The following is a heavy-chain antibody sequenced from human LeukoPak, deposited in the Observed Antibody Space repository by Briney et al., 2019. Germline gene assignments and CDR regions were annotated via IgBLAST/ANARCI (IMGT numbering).Heavy chain of an antibody. V-gene: IGHV7-4-1*02. J-gene: IGHJ4*02. CDR2: INTNTGNP. Sequence: ASVKVSCKASGYTFTSSGITWVRQAPGQGLEWMGWINTNTGNPTYAQGFTGRFVFSLDTSVSTAYLQISSLKAEDTAVYYCAREYSARGSGWYYWGQGTLVTVSS. CDR3: AREYSARGSGWYY. D-gene: IGHD6-19*01. CDR1: GYTFTSSG.